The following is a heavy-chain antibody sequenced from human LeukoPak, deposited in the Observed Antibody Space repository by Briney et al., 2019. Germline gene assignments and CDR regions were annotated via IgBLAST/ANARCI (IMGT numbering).Heavy chain of an antibody. CDR2: IVSSSSYI. CDR1: GFTFSTYS. V-gene: IGHV3-21*01. J-gene: IGHJ3*02. D-gene: IGHD5-24*01. CDR3: ARHRVEMAKNSAFDI. Sequence: PGGSLRLSYAASGFTFSTYSMNWVRQAPGKGLEWVSSIVSSSSYIYYADSVKGRFTISRDNAKNSLYLQMNSLRAEDTAVYFCARHRVEMAKNSAFDIWGQGTVVTVSS.